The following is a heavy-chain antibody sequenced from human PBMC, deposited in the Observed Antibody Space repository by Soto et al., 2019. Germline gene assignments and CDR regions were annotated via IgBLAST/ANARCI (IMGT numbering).Heavy chain of an antibody. CDR1: GDSFSNAGYS. Sequence: QLQLQESGSGLVKPSQTLSLTCVVSGDSFSNAGYSWNWIRQPPGKGLEWIGFISHGGSTYYTPSLKIRVLMSVDRSKNHFSLNLTSVTAADTAVDYCARCFYVLRFLSRIPDFDYWAQGTLITVSA. CDR3: ARCFYVLRFLSRIPDFDY. V-gene: IGHV4-30-2*01. CDR2: ISHGGST. J-gene: IGHJ4*02. D-gene: IGHD3-3*01.